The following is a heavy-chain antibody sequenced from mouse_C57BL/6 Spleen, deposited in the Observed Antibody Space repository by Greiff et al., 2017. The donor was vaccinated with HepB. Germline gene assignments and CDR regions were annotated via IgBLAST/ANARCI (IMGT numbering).Heavy chain of an antibody. Sequence: QVQLKESGAELARPGASVKMSCKASGYTFTSYWITWVKQRPGQGLEWIGDIYPGSGSTNYNEKFKSKATLTVDTSSSTAYMQLSSLTSEDSAVYYCARGGGYGNYPDYWGQGTTLTVSS. CDR3: ARGGGYGNYPDY. V-gene: IGHV1-55*01. J-gene: IGHJ2*01. CDR2: IYPGSGST. D-gene: IGHD2-1*01. CDR1: GYTFTSYW.